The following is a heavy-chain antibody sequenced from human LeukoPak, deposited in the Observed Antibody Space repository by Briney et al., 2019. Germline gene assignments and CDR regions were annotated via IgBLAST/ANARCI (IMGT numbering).Heavy chain of an antibody. J-gene: IGHJ4*02. V-gene: IGHV3-30*04. D-gene: IGHD3-22*01. CDR3: ARESYYYDSSGYQRSLPGDY. CDR1: GFTFSSYA. Sequence: GGSLRLSCAASGFTFSSYAMHWVRQAPGKGLEWVAVISYDGSNKYYADSVKGRFTISRDNSGNTLYLQMNSLRAEGTAVYHCARESYYYDSSGYQRSLPGDYWGQGTLVTVSS. CDR2: ISYDGSNK.